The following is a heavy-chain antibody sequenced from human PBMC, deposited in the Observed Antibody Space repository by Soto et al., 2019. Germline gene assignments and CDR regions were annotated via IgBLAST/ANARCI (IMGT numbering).Heavy chain of an antibody. CDR2: INHSGST. Sequence: SETLSLTCAVYGGSFSGYYWSWIRQPPGKGLEWIGEINHSGSTNYNPSLKSRVTISVDTSKNQFSLKLSSVTAADTAVYYCARKPSGFFDYWGQGTLVTVS. D-gene: IGHD6-6*01. V-gene: IGHV4-34*01. CDR3: ARKPSGFFDY. CDR1: GGSFSGYY. J-gene: IGHJ4*02.